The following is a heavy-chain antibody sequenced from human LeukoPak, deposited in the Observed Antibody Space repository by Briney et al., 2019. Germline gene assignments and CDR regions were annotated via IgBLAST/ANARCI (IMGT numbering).Heavy chain of an antibody. CDR2: VSGGGGST. D-gene: IGHD2-15*01. Sequence: GGSLRLSCAASGFTFSNYAMSWVRQAPGKGLQWVSAVSGGGGSTSYADSVKGRFTISRDNSKNTIYLQLNSLRAEDTAVYYCAKSGTACSGGSCYSHYFDFWGQGTLVTVSS. CDR1: GFTFSNYA. V-gene: IGHV3-23*01. J-gene: IGHJ4*02. CDR3: AKSGTACSGGSCYSHYFDF.